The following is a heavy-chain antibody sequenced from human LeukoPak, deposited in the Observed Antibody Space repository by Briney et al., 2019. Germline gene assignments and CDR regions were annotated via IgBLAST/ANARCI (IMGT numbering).Heavy chain of an antibody. J-gene: IGHJ4*01. CDR3: ARGRAGNYYNHNDY. D-gene: IGHD3-10*01. CDR1: GFTISGYW. Sequence: PGGSLRLSCAASGFTISGYWMHWVRQAPGKGLVWVSRISGDGSITAYAGSVKGRFTISRDNAKNTLYLQMNSLRAEDTAVYYCARGRAGNYYNHNDYWGQGTLVTVSS. V-gene: IGHV3-74*01. CDR2: ISGDGSIT.